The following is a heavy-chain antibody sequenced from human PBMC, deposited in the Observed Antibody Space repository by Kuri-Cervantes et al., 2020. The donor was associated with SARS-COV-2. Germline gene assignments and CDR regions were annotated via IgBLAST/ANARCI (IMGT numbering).Heavy chain of an antibody. CDR2: ISSSSSTI. J-gene: IGHJ6*02. D-gene: IGHD3-3*01. V-gene: IGHV3-48*01. CDR1: GSTFSSYS. Sequence: GGSLRLSCAASGSTFSSYSMNWVRQAPGKGLEWVSYISSSSSTIYYADSVKGRFTISRDNAKNSLYLQMNSLRAEDTAVYYCAKARAEYYDFWSGSIKIYYYYGMDVWGQGTTVTVSS. CDR3: AKARAEYYDFWSGSIKIYYYYGMDV.